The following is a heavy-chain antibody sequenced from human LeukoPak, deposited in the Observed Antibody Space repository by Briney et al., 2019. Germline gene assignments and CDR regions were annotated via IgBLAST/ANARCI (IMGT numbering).Heavy chain of an antibody. J-gene: IGHJ4*02. CDR3: ARDQEGFDY. V-gene: IGHV3-23*01. CDR1: GFTFSSYA. Sequence: GGSLRLSCAASGFTFSSYAMSWVRQAPGKGLEWVSSISGSGGSTYHADSVKGRFTISRDNSKNTLNLQINSLRAEDTAVYYCARDQEGFDYWGQGTQVTVSS. CDR2: ISGSGGST.